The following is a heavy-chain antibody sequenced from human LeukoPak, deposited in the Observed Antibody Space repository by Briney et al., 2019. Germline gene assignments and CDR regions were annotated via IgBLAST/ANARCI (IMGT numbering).Heavy chain of an antibody. J-gene: IGHJ4*02. CDR1: GFTFSSYS. CDR3: ARGENVGANDY. V-gene: IGHV3-21*01. CDR2: ISSSSSYI. D-gene: IGHD1-26*01. Sequence: GGSLRLSCAASGFTFSSYSMNWVRQAPGKWLEWVSSISSSSSYIYYADSVKGRFTISRDNAKNSLYLQMNSLRAEDTAVYYCARGENVGANDYWGQGTLVTVSS.